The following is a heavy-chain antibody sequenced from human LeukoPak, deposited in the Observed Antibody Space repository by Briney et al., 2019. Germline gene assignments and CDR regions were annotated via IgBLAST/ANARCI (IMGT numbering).Heavy chain of an antibody. D-gene: IGHD3-9*01. CDR3: ARNLRAYDILTGYPIPYYYYGMDV. Sequence: SVKVSFKASGGTFSSYAISWVRQAPGQGLEWMGGIIPIFGTANYAQKFQGRVTITADESTSTAYMELSSLRSEDTAVYYCARNLRAYDILTGYPIPYYYYGMDVWGQGTTVTVSS. CDR1: GGTFSSYA. CDR2: IIPIFGTA. J-gene: IGHJ6*02. V-gene: IGHV1-69*13.